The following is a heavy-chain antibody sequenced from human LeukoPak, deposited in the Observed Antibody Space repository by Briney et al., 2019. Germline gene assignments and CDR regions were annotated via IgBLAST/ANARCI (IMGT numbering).Heavy chain of an antibody. CDR2: ISSSSSYI. CDR1: GFTFSSYS. D-gene: IGHD6-13*01. Sequence: GGSLRLSCASSGFTFSSYSMNWVRQAPGKGLEWVSSISSSSSYIYYANSVKGRFTISRDSARNSLYLQMNSLRAEDTAVYYCARDFMIAAVFDYWGQGTLVTVSS. CDR3: ARDFMIAAVFDY. V-gene: IGHV3-21*01. J-gene: IGHJ4*02.